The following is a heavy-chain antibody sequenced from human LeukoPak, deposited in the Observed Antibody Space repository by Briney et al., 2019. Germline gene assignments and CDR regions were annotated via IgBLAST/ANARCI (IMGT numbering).Heavy chain of an antibody. V-gene: IGHV1-18*01. J-gene: IGHJ4*02. D-gene: IGHD4-17*01. CDR3: ARDRAVTPYYFDY. Sequence: ASVKVSCKASGGTFSSYAISWVRQAPGQGLEWMGWISAYNGNTNYAQKLQGRVTMTTDTSTSTAYMELRSLRSDDTAVYYCARDRAVTPYYFDYWGQGTLVTVSS. CDR1: GGTFSSYA. CDR2: ISAYNGNT.